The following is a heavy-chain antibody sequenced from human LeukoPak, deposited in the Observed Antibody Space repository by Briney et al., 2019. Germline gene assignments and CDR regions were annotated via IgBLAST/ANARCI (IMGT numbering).Heavy chain of an antibody. V-gene: IGHV4-4*02. D-gene: IGHD3-10*01. CDR3: ARDRYYYGSGSYPYMDV. CDR1: GGSISSSNW. Sequence: SGTLSLTCAVSGGSISSSNWWSWVRQPPGKGLEWIGEIYHSGSTNYNPSLKSRVTISVDTSKNQFSLKLSSVTAVDTAVYYCARDRYYYGSGSYPYMDVWGKGTTVTISS. CDR2: IYHSGST. J-gene: IGHJ6*03.